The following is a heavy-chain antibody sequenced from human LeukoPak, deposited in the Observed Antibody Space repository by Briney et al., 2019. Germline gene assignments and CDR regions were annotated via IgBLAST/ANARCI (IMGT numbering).Heavy chain of an antibody. V-gene: IGHV4-34*01. D-gene: IGHD6-19*01. CDR3: ARGPYSSGTYYFDY. CDR2: INHSGST. CDR1: GGSFSGYY. Sequence: PSETLSLTCAVYGGSFSGYYWSWIRQPPGKGLEWIGEINHSGSTNYNPSLKSRVTISVDTSKNQFSLKLSSVTAADTAVYYCARGPYSSGTYYFDYWGQGTLVTVSS. J-gene: IGHJ4*02.